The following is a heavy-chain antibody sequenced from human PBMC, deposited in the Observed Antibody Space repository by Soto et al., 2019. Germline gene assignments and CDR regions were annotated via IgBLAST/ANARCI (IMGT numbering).Heavy chain of an antibody. CDR2: IIPIFGTA. CDR1: GGTFSSYA. D-gene: IGHD1-20*01. J-gene: IGHJ4*02. V-gene: IGHV1-69*01. Sequence: QVQLVQSGAEVKKPGSSVKVSCKASGGTFSSYAISWVRQAPGQGLEWMGGIIPIFGTANYAQKFQGRVTITADESTSTADMELSSLRSEDTAVYYCAREDKFKNNWNYFDYWGQGTLVTVSS. CDR3: AREDKFKNNWNYFDY.